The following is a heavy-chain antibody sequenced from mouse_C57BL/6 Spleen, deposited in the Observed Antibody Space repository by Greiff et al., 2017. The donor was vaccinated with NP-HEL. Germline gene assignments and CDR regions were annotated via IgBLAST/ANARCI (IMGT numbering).Heavy chain of an antibody. Sequence: VQLQQSGPELVKPGASVKISCKASGYSFTDYNMNWVKQSTGKSLEWIGVINPNYGTTSYNQKFKGKATLTVDQSSSTAYMQLNSLTSEDSAVYYCAREIYYDYDDYAMDYWGQGTSVTVSS. CDR3: AREIYYDYDDYAMDY. CDR1: GYSFTDYN. J-gene: IGHJ4*01. V-gene: IGHV1-39*01. CDR2: INPNYGTT. D-gene: IGHD2-4*01.